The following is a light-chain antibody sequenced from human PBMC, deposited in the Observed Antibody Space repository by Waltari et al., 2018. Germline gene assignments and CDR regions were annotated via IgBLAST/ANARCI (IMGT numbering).Light chain of an antibody. CDR3: QQYYSTPRT. CDR2: WAS. Sequence: DIVMTQSPDSLAVSLGERATINCKSSNSVLSSSNNKNYLAWYQQKPGQPPKLLIYWASTRESGVPDRFSGSGSGTDVTLTISSLQAEDVAVYYCQQYYSTPRTFGQGTKVEIK. CDR1: NSVLSSSNNKNY. J-gene: IGKJ1*01. V-gene: IGKV4-1*01.